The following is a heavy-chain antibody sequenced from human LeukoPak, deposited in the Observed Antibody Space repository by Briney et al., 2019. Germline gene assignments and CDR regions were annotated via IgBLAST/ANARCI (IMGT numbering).Heavy chain of an antibody. V-gene: IGHV3-30*02. CDR2: IRYDGSNK. Sequence: GGSLRLSCAASGFTFSTYGMHWVRQAPGKGLEWVAFIRYDGSNKYYADSVKGRFTISRDNSKNTLYLQMNSLRAEDTAVYYCARDVGLLRDAFDIWGQGTMVTVSS. D-gene: IGHD3-10*01. J-gene: IGHJ3*02. CDR3: ARDVGLLRDAFDI. CDR1: GFTFSTYG.